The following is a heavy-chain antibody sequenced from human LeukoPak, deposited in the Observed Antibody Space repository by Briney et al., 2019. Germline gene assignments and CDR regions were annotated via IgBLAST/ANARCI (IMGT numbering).Heavy chain of an antibody. D-gene: IGHD6-19*01. CDR2: ISYDGSNK. Sequence: GGSLRLSCAASGFTFSSYAMHWVRQAPGKGLEWVAVISYDGSNKYYADSVKGRFAISRDNSKNTLYLQMNSLRAEDTAVYYCASGVAVAGFDYWGQGTLVTVSS. CDR1: GFTFSSYA. V-gene: IGHV3-30*09. J-gene: IGHJ4*02. CDR3: ASGVAVAGFDY.